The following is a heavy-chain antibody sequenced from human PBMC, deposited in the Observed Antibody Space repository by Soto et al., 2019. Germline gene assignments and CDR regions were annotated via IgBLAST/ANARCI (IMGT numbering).Heavy chain of an antibody. J-gene: IGHJ6*02. CDR2: FDPEDGET. V-gene: IGHV1-24*01. CDR1: GYTLTELS. D-gene: IGHD3-3*01. Sequence: ASVKVSCKVSGYTLTELSMHWVRQAPGKGLEWMGGFDPEDGETIYAQKFQGRVTITADKSTSTAYMELSSLRSEDTAVYYCARDDDFWSGYYTHYYYGMDVWGQGTTVTVSS. CDR3: ARDDDFWSGYYTHYYYGMDV.